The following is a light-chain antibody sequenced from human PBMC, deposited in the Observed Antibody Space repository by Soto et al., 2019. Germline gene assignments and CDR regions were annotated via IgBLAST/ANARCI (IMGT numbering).Light chain of an antibody. CDR1: QSVSSY. V-gene: IGKV3-11*01. CDR2: DAS. CDR3: QQRSNWPLLT. J-gene: IGKJ4*01. Sequence: EIVLTQSPATLSLSPGERATLSCRASQSVSSYLAWYQQKPGQAPRLLIYDASNRATGIPARFSGSGSGTDFTLTISSLEPEDFACYYCQQRSNWPLLTFGGGTKVEIK.